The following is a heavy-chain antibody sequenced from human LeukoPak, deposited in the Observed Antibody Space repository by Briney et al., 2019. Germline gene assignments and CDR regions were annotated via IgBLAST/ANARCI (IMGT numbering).Heavy chain of an antibody. CDR3: ARGGGLDV. V-gene: IGHV3-7*03. CDR2: INHNGNVN. Sequence: SGGSLRLSCAASGFTFSSYAMNWARQAPGKGLEWVASINHNGNVNYYVDSVKGRFTISRDNAKNSLYPQMSNLRAEDTAVYFCARGGGLDVWGQGATVTVSS. CDR1: GFTFSSYA. D-gene: IGHD3-16*01. J-gene: IGHJ6*02.